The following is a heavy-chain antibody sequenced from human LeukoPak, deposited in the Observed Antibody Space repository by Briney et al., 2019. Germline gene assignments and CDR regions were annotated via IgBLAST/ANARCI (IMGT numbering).Heavy chain of an antibody. CDR1: GYSFANYW. V-gene: IGHV5-51*01. J-gene: IGHJ4*02. D-gene: IGHD6-13*01. CDR3: ARLDYSKPPFDY. Sequence: GESLKVSCKGSGYSFANYWIGWVRLMPGKGLEWMGIIYPGDSDTRYNPSFQGQVTFSADKSINTAFLQWNTLTASDTAIYYCARLDYSKPPFDYWGQGTLVTVSS. CDR2: IYPGDSDT.